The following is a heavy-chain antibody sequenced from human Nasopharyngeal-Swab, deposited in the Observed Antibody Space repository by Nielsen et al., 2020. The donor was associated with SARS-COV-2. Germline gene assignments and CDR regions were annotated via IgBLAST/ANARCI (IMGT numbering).Heavy chain of an antibody. Sequence: GESLKISCAASGFIFSDQYMSWMRQAPGKGLEWLSYMSNDSYVIKYADSVKGRFTVSRDNAKNSLYLQMNSLTPEDTAMYYCARVGWWFHYYFDYWGQGTLATVSS. CDR1: GFIFSDQY. J-gene: IGHJ4*02. D-gene: IGHD2-15*01. CDR3: ARVGWWFHYYFDY. V-gene: IGHV3-11*04. CDR2: MSNDSYVI.